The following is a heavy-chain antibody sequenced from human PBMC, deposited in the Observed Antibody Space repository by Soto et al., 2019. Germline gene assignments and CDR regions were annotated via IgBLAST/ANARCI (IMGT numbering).Heavy chain of an antibody. J-gene: IGHJ6*02. D-gene: IGHD3-3*01. V-gene: IGHV3-64D*06. CDR2: ISSNGGST. Sequence: GGSLRLSCSASGFTFSSYAMHWVRQAPGKGLEYVSAISSNGGSTYYADSVKGRFTISRDNSKNTLYLQMSSLRAEDTAVYYCVKDDDFWSGYDYYYGMDVWGQGTTVTVSS. CDR1: GFTFSSYA. CDR3: VKDDDFWSGYDYYYGMDV.